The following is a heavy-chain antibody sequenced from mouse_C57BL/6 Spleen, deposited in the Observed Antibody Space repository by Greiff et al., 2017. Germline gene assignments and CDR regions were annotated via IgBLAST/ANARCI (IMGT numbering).Heavy chain of an antibody. CDR2: IWPGGGT. CDR3: AREGIDGTPWDY. CDR1: GFSLTSYA. V-gene: IGHV2-9-1*01. Sequence: VHLVESGPGLVAPSQSLSITCTVSGFSLTSYAISWVRQPPGKGLAWLGVIWPGGGTNSNSALKSRLSISKDNSKSQVFLKMNSLQTDDTARYYCAREGIDGTPWDYWGQGTSVTVSS. J-gene: IGHJ4*01. D-gene: IGHD1-1*01.